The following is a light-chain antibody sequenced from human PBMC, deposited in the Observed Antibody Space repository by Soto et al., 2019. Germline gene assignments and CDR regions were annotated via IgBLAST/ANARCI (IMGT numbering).Light chain of an antibody. Sequence: DIVMTQSPLSLPVTPGEPASISCRSSQSLLHSNGYQYLDWYLQKPGQSPQLLIYLGSNRASGVTDRFSGSGSGTDFTLKISRVEAEDVGVYYCMQALQTPRTFGPGTKVDIK. J-gene: IGKJ3*01. CDR3: MQALQTPRT. V-gene: IGKV2-28*01. CDR2: LGS. CDR1: QSLLHSNGYQY.